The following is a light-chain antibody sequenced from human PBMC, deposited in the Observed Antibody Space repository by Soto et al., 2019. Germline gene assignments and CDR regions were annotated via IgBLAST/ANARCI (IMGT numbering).Light chain of an antibody. V-gene: IGKV3-20*01. CDR2: GAS. CDR3: QQYGSSPFT. CDR1: QSVSSSY. J-gene: IGKJ3*01. Sequence: EIVLTQSPGTLSWSPGERATLSCRASQSVSSSYLAWYQQKPGQAPRLLIYGASSRATGIPDRFGGSGSGTDFTLTISRLEPEDFAVYYCQQYGSSPFTFGPGTKVDIK.